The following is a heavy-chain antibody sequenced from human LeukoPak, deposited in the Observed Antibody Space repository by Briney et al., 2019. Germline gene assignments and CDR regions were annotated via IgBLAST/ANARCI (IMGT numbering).Heavy chain of an antibody. V-gene: IGHV1-18*01. J-gene: IGHJ6*02. Sequence: ASEKVSCKASGYTFTSYGITWVRQAPGQGLEWMAWINTYNGKTNYPQKVQDRVTLATETSTRTADMELRTLTTDDTAVYYCARGKVTTPPYYYGLDVWGQGTTVIVSS. D-gene: IGHD2-21*02. CDR2: INTYNGKT. CDR3: ARGKVTTPPYYYGLDV. CDR1: GYTFTSYG.